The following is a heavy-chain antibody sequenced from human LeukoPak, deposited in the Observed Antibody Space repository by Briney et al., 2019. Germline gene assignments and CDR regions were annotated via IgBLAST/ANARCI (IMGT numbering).Heavy chain of an antibody. D-gene: IGHD3-10*01. J-gene: IGHJ6*02. CDR2: IYYSGST. Sequence: PSETLSLTCTVSGGSISSYYWSWIRQPPGKGLEWIGYIYYSGSTNYNPSLKSRVTISVDTSKNQFSLKLSSVTAADTAVYYCHAARFVYYGMDVWGQGTTVTVSS. CDR3: HAARFVYYGMDV. CDR1: GGSISSYY. V-gene: IGHV4-59*01.